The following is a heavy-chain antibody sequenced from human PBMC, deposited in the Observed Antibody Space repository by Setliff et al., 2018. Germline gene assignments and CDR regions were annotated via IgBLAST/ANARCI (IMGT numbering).Heavy chain of an antibody. Sequence: ASETLSLTCTVSGGSISNSTFYWGWIRQPPGKGLEWIGSINYYGSIFDDGTTYSTYYNPSLRSRATISIDTSKSQFSLKLSSMTAADTALYYCARNPDFLRYSFDLWGRGTLVTVSS. D-gene: IGHD5-12*01. V-gene: IGHV4-39*07. CDR3: ARNPDFLRYSFDL. J-gene: IGHJ2*01. CDR1: GGSISNSTFY. CDR2: INYYGSIFDDGTTYST.